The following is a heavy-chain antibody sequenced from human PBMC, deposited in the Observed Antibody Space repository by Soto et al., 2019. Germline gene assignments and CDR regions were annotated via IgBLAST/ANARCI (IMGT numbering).Heavy chain of an antibody. CDR2: IYYSGST. V-gene: IGHV4-61*01. CDR1: GGSVSSGSYY. Sequence: QVQLQESGPGLVKPSETLSLTCTVSGGSVSSGSYYWSWIRQPPGKGLEWIGYIYYSGSTNYNPSLKSRVTISVDTSKNQFSLKLSSVTAADTAVYYCEREGPLCGGDCFYFDYWGQGTLVTVSS. J-gene: IGHJ4*02. D-gene: IGHD2-21*02. CDR3: EREGPLCGGDCFYFDY.